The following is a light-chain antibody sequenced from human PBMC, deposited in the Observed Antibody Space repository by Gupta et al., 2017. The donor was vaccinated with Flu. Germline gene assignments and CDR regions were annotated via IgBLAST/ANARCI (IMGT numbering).Light chain of an antibody. CDR1: SSDVGGYNL. CDR3: CSYAGSDTYV. J-gene: IGLJ1*01. CDR2: EGS. Sequence: SITISCSGTSSDVGGYNLVSWYQQHPGKAHKLMIYEGSKRAAGVSNRFAGSKAGNTASLTISGLQAEDDADYYCCSYAGSDTYVFGTGTKVTVL. V-gene: IGLV2-23*01.